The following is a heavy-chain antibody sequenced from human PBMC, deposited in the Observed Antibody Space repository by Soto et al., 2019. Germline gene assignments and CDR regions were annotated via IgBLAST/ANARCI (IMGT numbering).Heavy chain of an antibody. CDR2: VYYSGTT. CDR1: GGSVSNKTYY. V-gene: IGHV4-61*01. J-gene: IGHJ4*02. CDR3: ARTTAVPNTLRSRYFFDY. D-gene: IGHD4-17*01. Sequence: SETLSLTCSVSGGSVSNKTYYWSWIRQAPGKRLEWIGYVYYSGTTNYNPSLKSRVTISVDLSKNQFSLRLSSVTTADTALYYCARTTAVPNTLRSRYFFDYWGQGTLVTVSS.